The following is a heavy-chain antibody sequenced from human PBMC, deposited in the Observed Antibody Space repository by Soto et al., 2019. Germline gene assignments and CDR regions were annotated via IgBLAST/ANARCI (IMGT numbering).Heavy chain of an antibody. CDR2: ISGSADIT. J-gene: IGHJ4*02. CDR1: GFTFSKFA. CDR3: AKDFSSGQGYRIFYF. V-gene: IGHV3-23*01. D-gene: IGHD5-18*01. Sequence: GGSLRLSCAASGFTFSKFAMSWVRQAPGKGLEWVSTISGSADITFNADSVKGRFTTSRDNSKNTLFVQMDSLRVEDTAVYYCAKDFSSGQGYRIFYFWGQGTLVPVSS.